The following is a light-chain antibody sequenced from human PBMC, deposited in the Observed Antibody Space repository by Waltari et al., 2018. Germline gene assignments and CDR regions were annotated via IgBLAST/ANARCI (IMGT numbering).Light chain of an antibody. CDR3: LQYNDWPPLFT. V-gene: IGKV3-15*01. Sequence: EIVLTQSPATLSLSPGERATLSCRASQSVTSSLAWYQQKPGQAPRLLSYGPTTRASGIPGRFRGSGSGTESTLTIDGLQSEDFAVYYCLQYNDWPPLFTFGPGTKVEIK. J-gene: IGKJ3*01. CDR2: GPT. CDR1: QSVTSS.